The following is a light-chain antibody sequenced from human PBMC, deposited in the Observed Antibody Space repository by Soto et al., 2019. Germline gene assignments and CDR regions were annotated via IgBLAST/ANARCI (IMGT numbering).Light chain of an antibody. CDR3: QQYGSPPWA. J-gene: IGKJ1*01. V-gene: IGKV3-20*01. CDR2: AAS. Sequence: IVLTQSPGTLSLSPGERATLSCRASQSVGSNFLAWYQQKRGQAPRILIYAASKRASGIPDRFSGGGSGSDFTLTISRLEPEDFAVYYCQQYGSPPWAFGQGTRVEI. CDR1: QSVGSNF.